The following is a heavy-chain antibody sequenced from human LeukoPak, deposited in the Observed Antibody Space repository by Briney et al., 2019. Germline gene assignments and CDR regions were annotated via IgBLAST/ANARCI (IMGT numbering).Heavy chain of an antibody. CDR3: TGDQATNYYLTKTYYYYIDV. CDR1: GFTFSSYS. Sequence: PGGSLRLSCAASGFTFSSYSMNWVRQAPGKGLEWVGFIRSKAYGGTTEYAASVKGRFTISRDDSKSIAYLQMNSLKTEDTAVYYCTGDQATNYYLTKTYYYYIDVWGKGTTVTISS. V-gene: IGHV3-49*04. J-gene: IGHJ6*03. D-gene: IGHD3-10*01. CDR2: IRSKAYGGTT.